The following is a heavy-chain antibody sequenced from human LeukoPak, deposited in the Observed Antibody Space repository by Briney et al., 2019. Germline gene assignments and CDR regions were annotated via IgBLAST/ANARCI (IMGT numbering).Heavy chain of an antibody. CDR3: ARGSVLVALDY. Sequence: TSETLSLTCTVSGGSISSNKWWNWVRQSPGKGLEWLGQIYETGSTNYNPSLKSRLSMSLDKSKNQFSLKLNSVTAADTAVYYCARGSVLVALDYWGQGTLVTVSS. CDR2: IYETGST. J-gene: IGHJ4*02. V-gene: IGHV4-4*02. D-gene: IGHD3-3*01. CDR1: GGSISSNKW.